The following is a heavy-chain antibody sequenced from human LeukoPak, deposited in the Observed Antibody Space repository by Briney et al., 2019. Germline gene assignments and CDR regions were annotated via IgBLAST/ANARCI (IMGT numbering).Heavy chain of an antibody. CDR2: ISSRSNSI. Sequence: GGSLRLSCAASGFTFNTYSMNWVRQAPGKGLEWVSYISSRSNSIYYADSVKGRFTISRDNAKNSLYLQMNSLRAEDTAIYYCAREVVVIATSSTDAFDIWGRGTMVTVSS. V-gene: IGHV3-48*01. CDR3: AREVVVIATSSTDAFDI. CDR1: GFTFNTYS. J-gene: IGHJ3*02. D-gene: IGHD2-21*01.